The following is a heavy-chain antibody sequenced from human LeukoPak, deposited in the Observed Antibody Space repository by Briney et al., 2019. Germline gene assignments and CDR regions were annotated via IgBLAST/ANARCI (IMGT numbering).Heavy chain of an antibody. V-gene: IGHV3-64*01. J-gene: IGHJ4*02. Sequence: PGGSLRLSCVASGFTFSTYGMHWVRQAPGKGLEYVSAISGNGGSTYYANSVKGRFTISRDNSKNTLYLQMGSLRPEDTALYYCARGGRAAGTGGNDFWGQGTLVTVSS. CDR3: ARGGRAAGTGGNDF. CDR1: GFTFSTYG. CDR2: ISGNGGST. D-gene: IGHD6-13*01.